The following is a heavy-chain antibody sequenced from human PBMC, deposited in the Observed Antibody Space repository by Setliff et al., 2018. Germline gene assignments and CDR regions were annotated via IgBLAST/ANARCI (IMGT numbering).Heavy chain of an antibody. D-gene: IGHD4-17*01. Sequence: SETLSLTCTVSGYSISSGHYWGWIRQPPGKGLEGIGSISHSGSTYYNPSLRSRVTISLDTSKNQFSPKLTSVTAADTAVYYCAGGRRYDYGWDFDYWGQGTLVTVS. V-gene: IGHV4-38-2*02. J-gene: IGHJ4*02. CDR1: GYSISSGHY. CDR2: ISHSGST. CDR3: AGGRRYDYGWDFDY.